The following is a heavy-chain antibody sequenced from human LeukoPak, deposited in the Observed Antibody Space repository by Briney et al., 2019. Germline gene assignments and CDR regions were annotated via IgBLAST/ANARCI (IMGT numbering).Heavy chain of an antibody. D-gene: IGHD1-7*01. CDR2: ISGSGGST. J-gene: IGHJ5*02. V-gene: IGHV3-23*01. CDR1: GFTFSSYG. Sequence: QTGGSLRLSCAASGFTFSSYGMSWVRQAPGKGLEWVSAISGSGGSTYYADSVKGRFTISRDNSKNTLYLQMNSLRAEDTAVYYCAKDPFNWNWDWFDPWGQGTLVTVSS. CDR3: AKDPFNWNWDWFDP.